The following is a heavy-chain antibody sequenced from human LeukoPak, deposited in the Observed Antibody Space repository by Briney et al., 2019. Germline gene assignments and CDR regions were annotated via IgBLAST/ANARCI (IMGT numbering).Heavy chain of an antibody. CDR2: ISYDGSNK. J-gene: IGHJ6*02. V-gene: IGHV3-30-3*01. Sequence: GRSLRLSCAASGFTFSSYAMHWVRQAPGKGLEWVAVISYDGSNKYYADSVKGRFTISRDNSKNTLYLQMNSLRAEDTAVYYCARVGGSNYYYYGMDVWGQGTTVTVSS. CDR1: GFTFSSYA. CDR3: ARVGGSNYYYYGMDV. D-gene: IGHD3-10*01.